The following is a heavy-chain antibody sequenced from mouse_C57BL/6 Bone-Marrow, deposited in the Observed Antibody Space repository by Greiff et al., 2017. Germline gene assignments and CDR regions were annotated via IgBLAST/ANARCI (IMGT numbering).Heavy chain of an antibody. D-gene: IGHD2-5*01. CDR3: VLASNYYFDY. Sequence: PGASVPTSCKAPGYTFTSPSHPWVRQRPGQAPEWIGEIFPGSGSTYYNEKFKGKATLTVDTSSSTAYMQLSSLTSEDSAVYFCVLASNYYFDYWGQGTTLTVS. CDR2: IFPGSGST. V-gene: IGHV1-56*01. J-gene: IGHJ2*01. CDR1: GYTFTSPS.